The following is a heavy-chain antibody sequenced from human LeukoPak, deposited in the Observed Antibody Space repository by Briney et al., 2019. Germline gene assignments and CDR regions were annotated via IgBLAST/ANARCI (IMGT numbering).Heavy chain of an antibody. Sequence: GGSLRLSCAASGFTFSSYWMHWVRQAPGKGLVWVSRINSDGSSTNYAGSVKGRFTIPRDNAKNTLYLQMNSLRAEDTAVYYCGRSSYSSSGGAPDCWGQGTLVTVSS. J-gene: IGHJ4*02. CDR1: GFTFSSYW. CDR2: INSDGSST. CDR3: GRSSYSSSGGAPDC. D-gene: IGHD6-6*01. V-gene: IGHV3-74*01.